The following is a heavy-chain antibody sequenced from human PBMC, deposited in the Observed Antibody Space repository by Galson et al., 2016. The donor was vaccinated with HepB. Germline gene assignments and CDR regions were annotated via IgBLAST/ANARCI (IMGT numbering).Heavy chain of an antibody. Sequence: SLRLSCAASGFTFSSYAVSWVRQAPGKGLEWVSTISGSGFTTYYADSVKGRFTISRDNTRNSLFLQMNSLRAEDTAIYYCARGKREWGFDFWGQGTLVTVSS. CDR2: ISGSGFTT. CDR1: GFTFSSYA. J-gene: IGHJ4*02. CDR3: ARGKREWGFDF. D-gene: IGHD3-3*01. V-gene: IGHV3-23*01.